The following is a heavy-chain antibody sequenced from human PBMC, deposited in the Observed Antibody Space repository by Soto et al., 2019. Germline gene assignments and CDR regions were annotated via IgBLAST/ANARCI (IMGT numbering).Heavy chain of an antibody. V-gene: IGHV3-15*01. CDR2: IKSKTDGGTT. J-gene: IGHJ4*02. Sequence: GESLKISCAASGFTFSNAWMSWVRQAPGKGLEWVGRIKSKTDGGTTDYAAPVKGRFTISRDDSKNTLYLQMNSLKTEDTAVYYCTTSHITGGPFDYWGQGTLVTVSS. D-gene: IGHD7-27*01. CDR3: TTSHITGGPFDY. CDR1: GFTFSNAW.